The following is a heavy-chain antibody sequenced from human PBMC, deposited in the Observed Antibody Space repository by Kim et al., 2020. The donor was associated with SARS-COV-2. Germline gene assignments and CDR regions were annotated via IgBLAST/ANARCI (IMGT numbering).Heavy chain of an antibody. J-gene: IGHJ4*02. Sequence: VKSRITITSDTSKNQFSLQLNSVTPEDTAIYYCAREVGYSYGYLAYYFDFWGQGTLVTVSS. D-gene: IGHD5-18*01. V-gene: IGHV6-1*01. CDR3: AREVGYSYGYLAYYFDF.